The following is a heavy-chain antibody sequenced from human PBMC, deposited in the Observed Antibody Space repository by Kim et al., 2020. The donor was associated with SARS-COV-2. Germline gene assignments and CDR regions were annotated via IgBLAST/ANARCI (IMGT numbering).Heavy chain of an antibody. J-gene: IGHJ4*02. Sequence: TYYADSVKGRFTISRDNSKNTLYLQMNSLRAEDTAVYYCAKALYGDLDYWGQGTLVTVSS. CDR2: T. CDR3: AKALYGDLDY. D-gene: IGHD4-17*01. V-gene: IGHV3-23*01.